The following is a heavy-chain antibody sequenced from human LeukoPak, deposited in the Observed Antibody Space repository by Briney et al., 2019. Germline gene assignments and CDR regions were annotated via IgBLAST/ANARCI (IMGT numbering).Heavy chain of an antibody. CDR3: ARGRAYGGYSSSWYFVN. CDR1: GGSFSGYY. V-gene: IGHV4-34*01. Sequence: SETLSLTCAVYGGSFSGYYWSWIRQPPGKGLEWIGEINHSGSTNYNPSLKSRVTISVDTSKNQLSLKLSSVTAADTAVYYCARGRAYGGYSSSWYFVNWGQGTLVTVSS. J-gene: IGHJ4*02. CDR2: INHSGST. D-gene: IGHD6-13*01.